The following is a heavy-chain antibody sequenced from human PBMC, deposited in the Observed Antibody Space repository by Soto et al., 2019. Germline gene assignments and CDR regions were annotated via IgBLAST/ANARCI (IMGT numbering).Heavy chain of an antibody. V-gene: IGHV3-23*01. Sequence: ELQLLESGGGLVQPGGSLRLSCAASGFTFSSYAMSWVRQAPGKGLEWVAAISGSGDSTYYADSVKGRFTISRDNSKNTLYLQMNSLRAEDTAVYYCAKQTARYYYMDVWGKGTTVTVSS. CDR3: AKQTARYYYMDV. CDR2: ISGSGDST. J-gene: IGHJ6*03. CDR1: GFTFSSYA.